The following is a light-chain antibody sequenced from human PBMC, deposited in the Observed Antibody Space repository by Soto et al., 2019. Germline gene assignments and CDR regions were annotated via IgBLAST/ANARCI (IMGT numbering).Light chain of an antibody. J-gene: IGKJ1*01. CDR3: QQYYYYST. CDR2: DVS. V-gene: IGKV1-5*01. Sequence: DIQMTQSPSTLSSSVGDRVTITCRASQSLSGRLAWYQQRPGQAPKHLIHDVSPLESGGPSRFSGTGTGSGADFTRSISDLQPDDFATYYCQQYYYYSTFGPGTKV. CDR1: QSLSGR.